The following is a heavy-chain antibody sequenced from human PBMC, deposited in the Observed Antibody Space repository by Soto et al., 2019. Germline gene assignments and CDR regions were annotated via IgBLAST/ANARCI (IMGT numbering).Heavy chain of an antibody. Sequence: EVQLVESGGGLVQPGGSLKLSCAASGFTFSGSAMHWVRQASGKGLEWVGRIRSKANSYATASAASVKGRFTISRDDSTDTAYLQMNSLKTEDTAVYYCTRVEEWVVVDYYMDVWGKGTTVTVSS. V-gene: IGHV3-73*01. CDR3: TRVEEWVVVDYYMDV. D-gene: IGHD3-22*01. J-gene: IGHJ6*03. CDR1: GFTFSGSA. CDR2: IRSKANSYAT.